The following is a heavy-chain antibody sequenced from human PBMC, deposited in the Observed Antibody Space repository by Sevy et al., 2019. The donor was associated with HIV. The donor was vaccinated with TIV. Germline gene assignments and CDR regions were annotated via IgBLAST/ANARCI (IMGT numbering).Heavy chain of an antibody. J-gene: IGHJ4*02. V-gene: IGHV3-49*03. CDR1: GFVFDDYA. D-gene: IGHD3-22*01. CDR3: STRNAYDKSG. Sequence: GGSLRLSCTGSGFVFDDYAMSWCRQAPGKGLEWLGFIRNKAFGGTPEYAASVKGRFTISRDYSKSIAYLEMNRLEIEDTVVSYCSTRNAYDKSGWGQGTLVTVSS. CDR2: IRNKAFGGTP.